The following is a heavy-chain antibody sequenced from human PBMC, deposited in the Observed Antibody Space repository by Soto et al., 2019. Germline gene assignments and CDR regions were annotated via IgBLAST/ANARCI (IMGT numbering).Heavy chain of an antibody. CDR2: INEDGSER. Sequence: VGSLRLSGAASGFTFTNYYMSWVRQAQGKGLEWVANINEDGSERYYVDSVKGRFTVSRDNAKNSLYLQMNSLRAEDTAIYYCAKWGGGGSDYWGQGSLVTVSS. D-gene: IGHD1-26*01. CDR3: AKWGGGGSDY. CDR1: GFTFTNYY. V-gene: IGHV3-7*01. J-gene: IGHJ4*02.